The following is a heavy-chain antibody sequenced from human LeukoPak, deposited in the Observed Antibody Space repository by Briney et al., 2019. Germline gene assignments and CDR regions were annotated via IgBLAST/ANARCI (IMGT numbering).Heavy chain of an antibody. CDR2: IYYSGNS. CDR3: ARISYYYDDSGHPGYFDY. D-gene: IGHD3-22*01. V-gene: IGHV4-39*07. Sequence: SETLSLTCTVSGGSISSSSYYWGWIRQPPGKGLEWIGSIYYSGNSYYNPSLKSRATISVNTSKNQFSLKLSSVTAADTAQYYCARISYYYDDSGHPGYFDYWGLGTLVTVSS. CDR1: GGSISSSSYY. J-gene: IGHJ4*02.